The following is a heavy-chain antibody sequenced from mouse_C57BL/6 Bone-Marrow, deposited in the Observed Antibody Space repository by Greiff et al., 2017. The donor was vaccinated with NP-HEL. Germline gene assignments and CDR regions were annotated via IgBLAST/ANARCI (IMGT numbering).Heavy chain of an antibody. CDR3: ARGGNDDAMDY. J-gene: IGHJ4*01. V-gene: IGHV1-50*01. D-gene: IGHD2-2*01. CDR2: IDPSDSYT. Sequence: VQLQQPGAELVKPGASVKLSCKASGYTFTSYWMQWVKQRPGQGLEWIGEIDPSDSYTTYNQKFKGKATLTVDTSSSTAYMQLSSLTSEDSAVYDCARGGNDDAMDYWGQGTSVTVSS. CDR1: GYTFTSYW.